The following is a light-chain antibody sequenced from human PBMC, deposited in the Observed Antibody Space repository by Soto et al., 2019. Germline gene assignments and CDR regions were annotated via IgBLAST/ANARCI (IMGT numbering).Light chain of an antibody. Sequence: QSALTQPASVSGSPGQSITISCTGTSSDIGGYNYVSWYQQHPGKAPKLMIYEVTNRPSGVSNRFSGSKSGNTASLTISGLQAEDEADYYCSSYAGYNNFVFGTGTKLTVL. V-gene: IGLV2-14*01. CDR1: SSDIGGYNY. CDR3: SSYAGYNNFV. CDR2: EVT. J-gene: IGLJ1*01.